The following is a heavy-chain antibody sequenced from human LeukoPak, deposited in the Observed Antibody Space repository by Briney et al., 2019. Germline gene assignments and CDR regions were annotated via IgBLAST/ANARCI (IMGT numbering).Heavy chain of an antibody. CDR1: GFTFSDYY. J-gene: IGHJ4*02. CDR3: ARGNDYGDY. V-gene: IGHV3-11*06. D-gene: IGHD3-10*01. CDR2: ISSSSSYT. Sequence: GGSLRLSCAASGFTFSDYYMSWIRQAPGKGLEWVSYISSSSSYTNYADSVKGRFTISRDNAKNSLYLRMNSLRAEDTAVYYCARGNDYGDYWGQGTLVTVSS.